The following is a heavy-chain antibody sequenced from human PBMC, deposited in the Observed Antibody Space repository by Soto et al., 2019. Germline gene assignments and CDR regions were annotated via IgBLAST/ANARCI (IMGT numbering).Heavy chain of an antibody. J-gene: IGHJ3*01. Sequence: GSLRLSCAASGFTVSSNYMSWARQAPGKGLEWVSVTYPGGTTYYADSVKGRFIISRDISKNTLDLQMNSLRAEDTAVYYCAKEFRTSGSRNAFDLWGQGTMVTV. CDR1: GFTVSSNY. CDR2: TYPGGTT. V-gene: IGHV3-66*01. D-gene: IGHD1-26*01. CDR3: AKEFRTSGSRNAFDL.